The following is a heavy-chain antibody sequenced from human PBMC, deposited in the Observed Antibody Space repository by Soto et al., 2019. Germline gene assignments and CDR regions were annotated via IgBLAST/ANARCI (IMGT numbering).Heavy chain of an antibody. J-gene: IGHJ5*02. CDR3: ARDNGRAGSFDP. D-gene: IGHD6-13*01. CDR1: GFTFSSYA. CDR2: ISGSGGST. Sequence: EVQLVESGGGLVQPGGSLRLSCAASGFTFSSYAMSWVRQAPGKGLEWVSAISGSGGSTFDADSVKGRFTISRDNAKNSLFLQMNSLRDEDTAMYYCARDNGRAGSFDPWGQGTLVTVSS. V-gene: IGHV3-23*04.